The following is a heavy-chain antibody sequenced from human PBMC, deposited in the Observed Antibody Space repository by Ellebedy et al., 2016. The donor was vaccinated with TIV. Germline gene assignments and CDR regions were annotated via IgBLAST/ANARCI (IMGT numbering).Heavy chain of an antibody. CDR1: GFSFSSYA. V-gene: IGHV3-23*01. CDR3: ARDPVGVGPAFDV. Sequence: GESLKISCVASGFSFSSYAMCWVRQAPGKGLEWVSTISDSGGNTYFPDSVKGRFTISRDNSRNTVYLQMNNLRAEDTAVYYCARDPVGVGPAFDVWGQGIMVTVSS. J-gene: IGHJ3*01. CDR2: ISDSGGNT. D-gene: IGHD4-23*01.